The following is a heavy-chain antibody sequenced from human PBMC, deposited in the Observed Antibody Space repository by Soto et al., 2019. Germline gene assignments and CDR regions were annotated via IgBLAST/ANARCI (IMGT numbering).Heavy chain of an antibody. CDR3: ARDTGDGTFDF. Sequence: ASVKVSCKASGYTFSSYAMHWVRQAPGRRLGWMGWINAGYGNTKSSQKFQDRVTISRDTSASTAYMELTSLRSEDTAVYYCARDTGDGTFDFWGQGTLVTVSS. J-gene: IGHJ4*02. CDR1: GYTFSSYA. CDR2: INAGYGNT. V-gene: IGHV1-3*01. D-gene: IGHD7-27*01.